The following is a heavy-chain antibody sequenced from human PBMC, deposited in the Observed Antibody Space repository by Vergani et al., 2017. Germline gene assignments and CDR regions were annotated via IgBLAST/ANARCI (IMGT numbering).Heavy chain of an antibody. J-gene: IGHJ2*01. CDR2: IYPGDSDI. Sequence: QVQLQESGPGLVKPSGTLSLTCAVSGGSISSSNWWSWVRQPPGKGLEWMGIIYPGDSDITYNPSFQGQVTISADKSIGTAYLQWNSLKASDTAMYYCARLSPNWYFDLWGRGTLVTVSS. CDR1: GGSISSSNW. CDR3: ARLSPNWYFDL. V-gene: IGHV4-4*02.